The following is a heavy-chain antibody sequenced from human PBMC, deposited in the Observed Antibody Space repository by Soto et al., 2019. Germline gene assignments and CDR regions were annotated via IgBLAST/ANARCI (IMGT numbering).Heavy chain of an antibody. J-gene: IGHJ4*02. V-gene: IGHV4-31*03. CDR1: GSLISSSDCY. Sequence: SECQSHTCTVCGSLISSSDCYWSWIRQPPGKGLEWIGYIYSSGNTYYNPSLKSRLTISVDTSKNQFSLKLNSVTAADTALYYCARGLSAATVVTCYFDYWGQGTLVTVSS. D-gene: IGHD4-17*01. CDR3: ARGLSAATVVTCYFDY. CDR2: IYSSGNT.